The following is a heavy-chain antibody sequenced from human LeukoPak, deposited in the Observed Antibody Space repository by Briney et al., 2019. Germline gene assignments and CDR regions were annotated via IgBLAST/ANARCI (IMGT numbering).Heavy chain of an antibody. CDR2: IYSSGST. CDR1: GGSISSGSYY. CDR3: ARGQNSGYDFLPYWYFDL. J-gene: IGHJ2*01. D-gene: IGHD5-12*01. Sequence: PSETLSLTCTVSGGSISSGSYYWSWIRQPAGKGLEWIGRIYSSGSTNYNPSLKSRVTISVDTSKNQFSLKLTSVTAADTAVYYCARGQNSGYDFLPYWYFDLWGRGTLVTVSS. V-gene: IGHV4-61*02.